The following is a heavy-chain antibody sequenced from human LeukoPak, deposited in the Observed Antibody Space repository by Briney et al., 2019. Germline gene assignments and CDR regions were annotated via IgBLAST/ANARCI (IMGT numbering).Heavy chain of an antibody. V-gene: IGHV3-21*01. J-gene: IGHJ4*02. CDR2: ISSSSSYI. CDR1: GFTFSSYS. D-gene: IGHD3-22*01. Sequence: GGSLRLSCAASGFTFSSYSVNWVRQAPGKGLEWVSSISSSSSYIYYADLVKGRFTISRDNAKNSLYLQMNSLRAEDTAVYYCARDNAYYYDSSGSPRYFDYWGQGTLVTVSS. CDR3: ARDNAYYYDSSGSPRYFDY.